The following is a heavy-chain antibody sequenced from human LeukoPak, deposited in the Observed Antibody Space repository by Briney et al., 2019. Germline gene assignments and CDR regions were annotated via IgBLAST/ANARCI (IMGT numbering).Heavy chain of an antibody. Sequence: SETLSLTCTVSGGSISSSYYWGWIRQPPGKGLEWIGSIYYSGSTYYNPSLKSRVTISVDTSKNQFSLKLSSVTAADTAVYYCARQSYYYYGMDVWGQGTTVTVSS. CDR3: ARQSYYYYGMDV. V-gene: IGHV4-39*01. CDR1: GGSISSSYY. J-gene: IGHJ6*02. CDR2: IYYSGST.